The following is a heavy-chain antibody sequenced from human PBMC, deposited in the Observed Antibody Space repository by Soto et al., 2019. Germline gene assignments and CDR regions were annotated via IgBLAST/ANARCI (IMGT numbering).Heavy chain of an antibody. CDR2: ISKNGGSK. Sequence: EVQLSESGGGLVQPGGSLRLSCAASGFTFSNYDMSWVRQAPGKGLEWVSGISKNGGSKWYADTVKGRFTISRDNSKNTLFLQMISLSPDDTAVYYCAQRGGNDYWGGFDFWGPGTLVTVSS. J-gene: IGHJ4*02. CDR3: AQRGGNDYWGGFDF. V-gene: IGHV3-23*01. D-gene: IGHD7-27*01. CDR1: GFTFSNYD.